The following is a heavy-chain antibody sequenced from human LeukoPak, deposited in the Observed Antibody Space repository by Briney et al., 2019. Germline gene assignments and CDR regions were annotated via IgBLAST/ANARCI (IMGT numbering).Heavy chain of an antibody. CDR2: ISSSSSTT. J-gene: IGHJ4*02. D-gene: IGHD2-2*01. Sequence: GGSLRLSCAASGFTFSSYIMNWVRQAPGKGLEGVSYISSSSSTTYYADSVKGRFTISRDNAKNSLYLQMNSLRAEDTALYYCARGRSVVVPGARYFDYWGQGTLVTVSS. CDR3: ARGRSVVVPGARYFDY. V-gene: IGHV3-48*01. CDR1: GFTFSSYI.